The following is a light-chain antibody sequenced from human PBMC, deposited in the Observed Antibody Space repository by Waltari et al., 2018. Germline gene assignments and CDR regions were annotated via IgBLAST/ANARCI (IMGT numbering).Light chain of an antibody. CDR3: QQYDNWSALT. CDR1: QSVRSN. Sequence: EIVMTQSPATLSVSPGDRATLSCRASQSVRSNLGWYQQKPGQAPMLLIYGAFTRATGIPARFSGSGSGTEFTLTISSLQSEDFAVYYCQQYDNWSALTFGGGTKVEIK. CDR2: GAF. V-gene: IGKV3-15*01. J-gene: IGKJ4*01.